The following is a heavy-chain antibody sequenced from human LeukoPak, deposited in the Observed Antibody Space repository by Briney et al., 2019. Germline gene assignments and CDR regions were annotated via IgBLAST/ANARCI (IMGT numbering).Heavy chain of an antibody. CDR2: IYYSGST. CDR3: ASGGAAGPYYYYYGMDV. Sequence: SETLSLTCTVSGGSISSYYWSWIRQPPGKGLEWTGYIYYSGSTNYNPSLKSRVTISVDTSKNQFSLKLSSVTAADTAVYYCASGGAAGPYYYYYGMDVWGQGTTVTVSS. J-gene: IGHJ6*02. CDR1: GGSISSYY. D-gene: IGHD6-13*01. V-gene: IGHV4-59*01.